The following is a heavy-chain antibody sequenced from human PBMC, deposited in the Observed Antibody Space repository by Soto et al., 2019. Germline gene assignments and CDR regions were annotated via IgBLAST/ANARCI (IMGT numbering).Heavy chain of an antibody. CDR1: GFTFSSYW. D-gene: IGHD3-22*01. J-gene: IGHJ6*03. V-gene: IGHV3-7*03. CDR2: IKQDGSEK. Sequence: GGSLRLSCAASGFTFSSYWMSWVRQAPGKGLEWVANIKQDGSEKYYVDSVKGRFTISRDNAKNSLYLQMNSLRAEDTAVYYCARDSRTNYDNMDVWGKGTTVTAS. CDR3: ARDSRTNYDNMDV.